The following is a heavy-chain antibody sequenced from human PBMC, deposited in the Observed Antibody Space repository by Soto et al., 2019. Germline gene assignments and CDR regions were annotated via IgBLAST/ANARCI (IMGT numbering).Heavy chain of an antibody. J-gene: IGHJ4*02. CDR1: GYTFTDYA. CDR2: ISAYNGDT. V-gene: IGHV1-18*04. Sequence: QVQLVQSGAEVKKPGASVKVSCKASGYTFTDYAITWVRQAPGQGLEWMGWISAYNGDTDYAQKFQGRVTMTTDTSTSTAYMELRSLSSDDTAVYYCAREAGSGSYYPEDLWGQGTLVSVSS. CDR3: AREAGSGSYYPEDL. D-gene: IGHD1-26*01.